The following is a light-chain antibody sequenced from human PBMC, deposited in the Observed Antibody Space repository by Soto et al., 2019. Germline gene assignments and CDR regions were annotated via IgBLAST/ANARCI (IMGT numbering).Light chain of an antibody. CDR1: QSVPLNY. V-gene: IGKV3-20*01. Sequence: ELVLTQSPGTLSLSPGERATLSCRASQSVPLNYLAWNQQTTGQTPKVLIYRGSNRATDMPDRVSGSGSGTDFTLTISRLEPADFAVYYCQQYGGSPLTFGGGDKVVIK. CDR2: RGS. J-gene: IGKJ4*01. CDR3: QQYGGSPLT.